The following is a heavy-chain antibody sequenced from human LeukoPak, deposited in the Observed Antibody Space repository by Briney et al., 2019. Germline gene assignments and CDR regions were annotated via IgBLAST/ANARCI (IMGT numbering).Heavy chain of an antibody. D-gene: IGHD2-21*02. V-gene: IGHV4-39*01. CDR2: IYYSGST. CDR1: GGSISSSSYY. Sequence: KPSETLSLTCTVSGGSISSSSYYWGWIRQPPGKGLEWIGSIYYSGSTYYNPSLKSRVTISVDTSKNQFSLKLSSVTAADTAVYYCARQPVGLSGDAYYFDYWGQGTLVTVSS. CDR3: ARQPVGLSGDAYYFDY. J-gene: IGHJ4*02.